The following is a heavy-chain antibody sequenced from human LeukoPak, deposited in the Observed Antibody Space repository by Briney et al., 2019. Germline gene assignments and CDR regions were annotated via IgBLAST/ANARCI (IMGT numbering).Heavy chain of an antibody. CDR2: INQDGSEK. V-gene: IGHV3-7*01. Sequence: GGSLTLPCAASGCPPSRYYMSWIRQTPEKGLEWVANINQDGSEKNYVDSVKGRFTISRDNAKNSLYLQMNSLRAEDTAVYYCASAAGWESAYWGQGTLVTVSS. J-gene: IGHJ4*02. CDR1: GCPPSRYY. CDR3: ASAAGWESAY. D-gene: IGHD1-26*01.